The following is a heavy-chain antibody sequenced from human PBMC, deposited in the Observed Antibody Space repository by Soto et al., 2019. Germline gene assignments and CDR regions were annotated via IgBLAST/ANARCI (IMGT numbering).Heavy chain of an antibody. CDR1: GYSFTTFW. J-gene: IGHJ5*02. D-gene: IGHD2-8*02. CDR3: DRISCTSAACDSWLDP. CDR2: VDPRDSYT. Sequence: GESLKISCXGFGYSFTTFWISWVRQVPGKGLEWMGTVDPRDSYTNYSPTFQGHVTISADKSIATAYLHWGSLQASDTAMYFCDRISCTSAACDSWLDPWGQGTLVTVSS. V-gene: IGHV5-10-1*01.